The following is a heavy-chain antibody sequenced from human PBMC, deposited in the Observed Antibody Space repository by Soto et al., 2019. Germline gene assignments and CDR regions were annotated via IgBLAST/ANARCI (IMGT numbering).Heavy chain of an antibody. CDR3: ARGSPSSYYYDSSGYTFDY. Sequence: SLRVSCAASGFTFSSYARHWFRQAPCKGLEWVAVISYDGSNKYYADSVKGRFTISRDNSKNTLYLQMNSLRAEDTAVYYCARGSPSSYYYDSSGYTFDYWGQGTLVTVSS. CDR1: GFTFSSYA. D-gene: IGHD3-22*01. J-gene: IGHJ4*02. V-gene: IGHV3-30-3*01. CDR2: ISYDGSNK.